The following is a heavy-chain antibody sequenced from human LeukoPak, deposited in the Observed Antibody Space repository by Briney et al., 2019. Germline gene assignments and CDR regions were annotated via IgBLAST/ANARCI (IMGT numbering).Heavy chain of an antibody. CDR1: GISLSNYA. Sequence: GGSLRLSCVVSGISLSNYAMSWVRQAPGKGLEWVSYISERGGSTAYADSVKGRFTISRDNSLNTLYLQMSSLRAEDTAVYYCARGGYDYVWGSYFDAFDIWGQGTMVTVSS. V-gene: IGHV3-23*01. D-gene: IGHD3-16*01. J-gene: IGHJ3*02. CDR2: ISERGGST. CDR3: ARGGYDYVWGSYFDAFDI.